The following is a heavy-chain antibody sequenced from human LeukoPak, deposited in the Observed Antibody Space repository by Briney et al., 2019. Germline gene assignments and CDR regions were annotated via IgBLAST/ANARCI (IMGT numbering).Heavy chain of an antibody. V-gene: IGHV1-18*01. CDR1: GGTFSSYA. J-gene: IGHJ6*02. Sequence: ASVKVSCKASGGTFSSYAISWVRQAPGQGLEWMGWISAYNGNTNYAQKLQGRVTMTTDTSTSTAYMELRSLRSDDTAVYYCARDSFDSSGYYDYYYYGMDVWGQGTTVTVSS. CDR3: ARDSFDSSGYYDYYYYGMDV. D-gene: IGHD3-22*01. CDR2: ISAYNGNT.